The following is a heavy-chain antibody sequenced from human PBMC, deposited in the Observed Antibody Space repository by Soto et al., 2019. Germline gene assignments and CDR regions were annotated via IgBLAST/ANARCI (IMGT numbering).Heavy chain of an antibody. CDR2: INPNSGET. Sequence: GASVKVSCKASGYTFTDYYMHWVRLAPGQGLEWMGWINPNSGETNYPQKFQGRVSLTSDTSLSTAYMELTSLRSDDTAVYYCVTMIYYYYALDVWGQGTTVTVSS. CDR3: VTMIYYYYALDV. V-gene: IGHV1-2*02. D-gene: IGHD3-16*01. CDR1: GYTFTDYY. J-gene: IGHJ6*02.